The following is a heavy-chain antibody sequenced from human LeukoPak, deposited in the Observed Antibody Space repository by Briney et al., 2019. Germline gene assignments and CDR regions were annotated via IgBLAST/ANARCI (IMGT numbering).Heavy chain of an antibody. J-gene: IGHJ4*02. V-gene: IGHV4-59*02. CDR2: IYYSGST. D-gene: IGHD2-15*01. CDR3: ASTSGYCSGGNCYSAFDY. Sequence: SETLSLTCTVSGGSVSTYYWNWIRQPPGKGLEWIGYIYYSGSTNYNPSLKSRLTISVDTSNNQFSLKLSSVTAADTAVYYCASTSGYCSGGNCYSAFDYWGQGTLVTDPS. CDR1: GGSVSTYY.